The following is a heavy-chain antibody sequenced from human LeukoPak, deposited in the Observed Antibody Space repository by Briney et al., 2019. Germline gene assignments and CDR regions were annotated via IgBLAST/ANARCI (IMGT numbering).Heavy chain of an antibody. J-gene: IGHJ4*02. D-gene: IGHD3-10*01. CDR2: IYHSGST. V-gene: IGHV4-30-2*01. CDR3: ARATAMVRGVIPLFDY. Sequence: SETLSLTCAVSGGSISSGGYSWSWIRQPPGKGLEWIGYIYHSGSTYYNPSLKSRVTISVDRSKNQFSLKLSSVTAADTAVYYCARATAMVRGVIPLFDYWGRGTLVTVSS. CDR1: GGSISSGGYS.